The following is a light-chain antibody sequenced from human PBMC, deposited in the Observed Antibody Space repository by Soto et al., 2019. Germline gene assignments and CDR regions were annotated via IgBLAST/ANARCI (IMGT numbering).Light chain of an antibody. J-gene: IGKJ4*01. Sequence: DIQLTQSPPFLSASVGDRVTITCRASQGISSYLAWYQQKPGKAPKLLIYGASSLHSGVPSRFSGSGSGTEFTLTISSLQPEDSAAYYCQQLDGFPLTFGGGTTVEI. V-gene: IGKV1-9*01. CDR2: GAS. CDR1: QGISSY. CDR3: QQLDGFPLT.